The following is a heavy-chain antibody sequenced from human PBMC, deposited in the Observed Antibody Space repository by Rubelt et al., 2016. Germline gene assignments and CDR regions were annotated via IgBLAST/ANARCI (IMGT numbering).Heavy chain of an antibody. V-gene: IGHV3-74*01. D-gene: IGHD5-24*01. Sequence: EVQLVESGGGLVQLGGSLRLSCAASGFTFSNYWMHWVRQAPGEGLVWVSGINSDGSSTSYADSVKGRFNNSRDNAKNTRYLQMNRRMAEDTAVDYCAMATTLDYWGRGTLVTVAA. CDR2: INSDGSST. CDR3: AMATTLDY. CDR1: GFTFSNYW. J-gene: IGHJ4*02.